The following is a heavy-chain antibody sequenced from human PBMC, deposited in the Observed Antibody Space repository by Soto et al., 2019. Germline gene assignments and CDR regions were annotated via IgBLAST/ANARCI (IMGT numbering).Heavy chain of an antibody. CDR3: ATDILDF. Sequence: EVELVESGGGLVQPGGSLRLSCAATGFMFSSYWMTWVRQAPGQGLEWVANINQNGSERYYVDSVEGRFTISRDNANNSVFLQMENLRVEDTAMYYCATDILDFWGQGTLVSVSS. J-gene: IGHJ4*02. CDR1: GFMFSSYW. CDR2: INQNGSER. D-gene: IGHD3-9*01. V-gene: IGHV3-7*05.